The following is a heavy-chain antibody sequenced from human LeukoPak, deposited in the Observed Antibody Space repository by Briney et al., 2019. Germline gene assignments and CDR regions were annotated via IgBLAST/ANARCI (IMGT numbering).Heavy chain of an antibody. J-gene: IGHJ4*02. CDR3: AKGGHDSSGYPIDY. Sequence: GGSLRLSCAASGFTFSYFWMHWVRQVPGKGLVWVSGINNDGTATYYADSVKGRFTISRDNAKNTVYLQMTGLRADDTAVYYCAKGGHDSSGYPIDYWGQGTLVTVSS. V-gene: IGHV3-74*01. CDR1: GFTFSYFW. D-gene: IGHD3-22*01. CDR2: INNDGTAT.